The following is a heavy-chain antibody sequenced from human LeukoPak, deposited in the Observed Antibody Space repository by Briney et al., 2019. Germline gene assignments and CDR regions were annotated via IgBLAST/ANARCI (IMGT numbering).Heavy chain of an antibody. CDR2: INPYTGAA. J-gene: IGHJ4*02. Sequence: ASVTVSCKTSGYTFTENYIHWVRQAPGQGLEWMGLINPYTGAANYTQNFQGRVTMTRDTSVSTAYMHLSGLRSDDTAVYYCARGKSGYSPWGQGTPVTVSS. CDR3: ARGKSGYSP. D-gene: IGHD3-22*01. CDR1: GYTFTENY. V-gene: IGHV1-2*02.